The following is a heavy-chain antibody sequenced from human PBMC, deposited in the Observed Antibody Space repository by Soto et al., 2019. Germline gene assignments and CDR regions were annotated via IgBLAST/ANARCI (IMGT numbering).Heavy chain of an antibody. J-gene: IGHJ4*02. CDR2: ISYDGSSK. CDR3: AKRRGAGGNFDY. D-gene: IGHD1-26*01. V-gene: IGHV3-30-3*01. CDR1: GFTFSSHA. Sequence: GSLRLSCAASGFTFSSHAMHWVRQAPGKGLEWLALISYDGSSKYYADSVKGRFTISRDSSKNTLSLQMNSLTAEDTAVYFCAKRRGAGGNFDYWGQGALVTVSS.